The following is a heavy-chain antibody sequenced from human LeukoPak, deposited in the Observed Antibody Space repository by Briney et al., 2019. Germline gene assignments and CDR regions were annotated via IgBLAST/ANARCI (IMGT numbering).Heavy chain of an antibody. D-gene: IGHD6-6*01. V-gene: IGHV1-8*01. CDR1: GYTFTNYD. CDR2: MNPNSGDT. J-gene: IGHJ5*02. Sequence: ASVKVSCKASGYTFTNYDINWVRQATGQGLEWMGWMNPNSGDTGYAQKFQGRVTPTRNTSINTAYMELSSLRSEDTAVYYCAREAYSSSSGPRGNWFDPWGQGTLVTVSS. CDR3: AREAYSSSSGPRGNWFDP.